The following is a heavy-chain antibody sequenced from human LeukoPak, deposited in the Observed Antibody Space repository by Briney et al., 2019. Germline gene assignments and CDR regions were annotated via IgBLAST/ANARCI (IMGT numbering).Heavy chain of an antibody. CDR2: ISGSGGST. V-gene: IGHV3-23*01. Sequence: GGSLRLSCAASGFTFSSYAMSWVRQAPGKGLEWVSAISGSGGSTYYADSVKGRFTISRDNSKNTLYLQMNSLRAEDTAVYYCAKDFPVSVFGVVTPFDYWGQGTLVTVSS. J-gene: IGHJ4*02. CDR3: AKDFPVSVFGVVTPFDY. CDR1: GFTFSSYA. D-gene: IGHD3-3*01.